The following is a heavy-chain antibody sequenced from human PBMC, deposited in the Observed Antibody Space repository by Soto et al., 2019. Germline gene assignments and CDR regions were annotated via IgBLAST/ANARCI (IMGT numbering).Heavy chain of an antibody. Sequence: GGSLRLSCAASGFTFSDYYMSWIRQAPGKGLEWVSYITSSGSSIYYADSVKGRFTISRDNAKNSLYLQMNSLRAEDTAVYYCARDKGQLVPADGYWGQGTLVTVSS. CDR3: ARDKGQLVPADGY. J-gene: IGHJ4*02. CDR2: ITSSGSSI. CDR1: GFTFSDYY. V-gene: IGHV3-11*01. D-gene: IGHD6-6*01.